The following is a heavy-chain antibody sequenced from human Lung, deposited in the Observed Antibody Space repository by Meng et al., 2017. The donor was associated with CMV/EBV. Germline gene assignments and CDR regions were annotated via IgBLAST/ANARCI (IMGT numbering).Heavy chain of an antibody. D-gene: IGHD3-10*01. CDR1: GGTSNTYT. CDR3: AGRGPYGRVLNV. CDR2: IIPYLDES. J-gene: IGHJ3*01. V-gene: IGHV1-69*10. Sequence: SVXVSCKASGGTSNTYTFNWVRQAPGRGLEWMGGIIPYLDESNYAQTFQGRLTITSDRSTAALMELTRLRSEDTAVYFCAGRGPYGRVLNVWGQGTLVTVSS.